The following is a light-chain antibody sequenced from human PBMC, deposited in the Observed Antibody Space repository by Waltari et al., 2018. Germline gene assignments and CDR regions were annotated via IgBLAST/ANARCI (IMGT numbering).Light chain of an antibody. Sequence: EIVLTQSPATLSLSPGERGTISCRASQSINTYLAWYQQRPGQAPRLLVYDSSNRAPGIPARFSGSGSGTDFTLTISSLEPEDIAVYYCQHRINWPSTFGQGTRLEIK. CDR3: QHRINWPST. V-gene: IGKV3-11*01. CDR1: QSINTY. J-gene: IGKJ5*01. CDR2: DSS.